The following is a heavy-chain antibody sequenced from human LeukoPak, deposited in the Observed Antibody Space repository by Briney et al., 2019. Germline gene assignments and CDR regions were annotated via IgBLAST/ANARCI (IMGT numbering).Heavy chain of an antibody. V-gene: IGHV3-7*01. CDR3: ARDGTAPGLYFDL. J-gene: IGHJ4*01. Sequence: GGSLRLSCAASGFTFSNYWMNWVRQAPGKGLEWVANIKQDGGEKYYVDSVKDRFTISRVNAKNSLYLQMSSLRAEDTAVYYCARDGTAPGLYFDLWGQGTLVTVSS. D-gene: IGHD6-13*01. CDR2: IKQDGGEK. CDR1: GFTFSNYW.